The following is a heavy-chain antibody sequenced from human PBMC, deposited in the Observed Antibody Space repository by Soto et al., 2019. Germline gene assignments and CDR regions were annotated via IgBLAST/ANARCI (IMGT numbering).Heavy chain of an antibody. D-gene: IGHD2-15*01. Sequence: SETLSLTCTGSGGAISGYYRSWLRQPPGKGLEWIGYIYYSGSTNYNPSLKSRVTISVDTSKNQFYLKLSSVSAWDTAVYYCVSFMRSGVSAAYGMDVCGQVTTVTVS. J-gene: IGHJ6*02. CDR3: VSFMRSGVSAAYGMDV. CDR2: IYYSGST. V-gene: IGHV4-59*01. CDR1: GGAISGYY.